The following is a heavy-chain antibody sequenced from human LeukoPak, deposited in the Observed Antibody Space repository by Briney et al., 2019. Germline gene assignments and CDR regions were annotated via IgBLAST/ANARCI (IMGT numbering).Heavy chain of an antibody. CDR3: ARDPGDGYNLDY. Sequence: SVKVSCKASVGTVSSYTISWVRQAPGQGLEWRGRIIPILGIANYAQKFQGRVTITADKSTSTAYMELSSLRSEDTAVYYCARDPGDGYNLDYWGQGTLVTVSS. CDR2: IIPILGIA. D-gene: IGHD5-24*01. V-gene: IGHV1-69*04. CDR1: VGTVSSYT. J-gene: IGHJ4*02.